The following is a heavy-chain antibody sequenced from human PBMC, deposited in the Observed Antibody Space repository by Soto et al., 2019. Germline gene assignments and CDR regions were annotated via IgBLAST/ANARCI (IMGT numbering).Heavy chain of an antibody. J-gene: IGHJ6*04. D-gene: IGHD3-3*01. V-gene: IGHV4-59*01. CDR3: ARDDIRFLVLDV. Sequence: SETLSLTCTVSGGSISSYYWSWIRQPPGKGLEWIGYIYYSGSTNYNPSLKSRVTISVDTSKNQFSLKLSSVTAADTAVYYCARDDIRFLVLDVWGKGTTVTVSS. CDR2: IYYSGST. CDR1: GGSISSYY.